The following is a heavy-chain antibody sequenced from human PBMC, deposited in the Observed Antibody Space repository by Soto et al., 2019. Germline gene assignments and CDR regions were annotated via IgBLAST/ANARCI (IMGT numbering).Heavy chain of an antibody. Sequence: SETLSLTCTVSGGSISSGNYYWSWIRQHPGKGLEWIGYIYYSGSTYYNPSLKSRVTISVDTPKNQYSLRLSSVTAADTAVYYCARTTVNTFIDSLNWYFDLWGRGTLVTVSS. V-gene: IGHV4-31*02. J-gene: IGHJ2*01. CDR2: IYYSGST. CDR1: GGSISSGNYY. CDR3: ARTTVNTFIDSLNWYFDL. D-gene: IGHD4-17*01.